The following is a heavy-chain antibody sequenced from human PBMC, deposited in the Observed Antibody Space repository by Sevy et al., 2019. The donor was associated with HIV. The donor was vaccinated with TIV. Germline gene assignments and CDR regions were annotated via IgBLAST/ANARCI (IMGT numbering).Heavy chain of an antibody. CDR3: AREIVGATGDAFDI. V-gene: IGHV1-2*02. CDR1: GYTFTGYY. CDR2: INPNSGGT. D-gene: IGHD1-26*01. J-gene: IGHJ3*02. Sequence: ASVKVSCKASGYTFTGYYMHWVRQAPGQGLEWMGWINPNSGGTNYAQKFQGRVTMTRDTSISTAYTELSRLRSDDTAVYYCAREIVGATGDAFDIWGQGTMVTVSS.